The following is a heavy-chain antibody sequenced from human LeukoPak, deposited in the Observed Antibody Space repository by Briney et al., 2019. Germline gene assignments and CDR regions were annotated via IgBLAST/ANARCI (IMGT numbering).Heavy chain of an antibody. CDR1: GDSITTTDHY. CDR2: IYYSGIT. Sequence: NSSETLSLTCTVSGDSITTTDHYWGWIRQSPDKGLEWIGNIYYSGITDNNPSLKSRVTMSVDTSKDQFSLKLSSVTAADTAVYYCARDHYIAAAGTSSNYYYYMDVWGKGTTVTVSS. CDR3: ARDHYIAAAGTSSNYYYYMDV. V-gene: IGHV4-39*07. D-gene: IGHD6-13*01. J-gene: IGHJ6*03.